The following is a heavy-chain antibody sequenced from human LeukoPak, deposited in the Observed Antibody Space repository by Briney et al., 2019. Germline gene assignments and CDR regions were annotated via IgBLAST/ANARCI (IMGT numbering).Heavy chain of an antibody. CDR3: ARGTGDYYYYGMDV. V-gene: IGHV4-31*03. Sequence: PSETLSLTCPVSGGSISSGGYYWSWIRQHPGKGLEWIGYIYYSGSTYYNPSLKSRVTISVDTSKNQFSLKLSSVTAADTAVYYCARGTGDYYYYGMDVWGQGTTVTVSS. D-gene: IGHD7-27*01. J-gene: IGHJ6*02. CDR1: GGSISSGGYY. CDR2: IYYSGST.